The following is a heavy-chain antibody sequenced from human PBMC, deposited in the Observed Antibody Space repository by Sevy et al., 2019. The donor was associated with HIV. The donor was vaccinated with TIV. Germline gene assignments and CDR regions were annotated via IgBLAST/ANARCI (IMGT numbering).Heavy chain of an antibody. D-gene: IGHD6-6*01. Sequence: SETLSLTCTVSGGSISSSSYFWGWIRQPPGKGLELIGTIYYSGSTYYNPSLKSPVTISVDTSKNQFSLKVSSVTAADTAVYYCARERGYSSSPFDYWGQGTLVTVSS. CDR2: IYYSGST. V-gene: IGHV4-39*02. CDR3: ARERGYSSSPFDY. CDR1: GGSISSSSYF. J-gene: IGHJ4*02.